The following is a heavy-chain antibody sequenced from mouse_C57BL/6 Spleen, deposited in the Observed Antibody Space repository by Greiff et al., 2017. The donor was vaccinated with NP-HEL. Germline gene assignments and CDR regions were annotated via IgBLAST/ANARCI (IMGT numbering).Heavy chain of an antibody. CDR1: GYTFTDYY. J-gene: IGHJ4*01. Sequence: EVQLQQSGPVLVKPGASVKMSCKASGYTFTDYYMNWVKQSPGKSLEWIGDINPCNGGTSYNQKFKGKATLTVDTSSSTAYMELNSLTSEDSAVFYCASWGGYDDGEGMDYWGQGTSVTVSS. V-gene: IGHV1-19*01. CDR2: INPCNGGT. D-gene: IGHD2-2*01. CDR3: ASWGGYDDGEGMDY.